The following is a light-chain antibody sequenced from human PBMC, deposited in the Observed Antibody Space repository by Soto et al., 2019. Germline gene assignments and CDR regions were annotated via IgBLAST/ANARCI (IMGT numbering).Light chain of an antibody. V-gene: IGKV3-15*01. CDR2: DAS. Sequence: EIVMTQSPATLSVSPGERATLSCRASQSLNTNLAWYQQKPGKAPRLLIYDASTRASGVPARFSGSGSETEFTLTISRLQSEDFAIYSCQQYDNFKAFGQGTKVDI. CDR1: QSLNTN. J-gene: IGKJ1*01. CDR3: QQYDNFKA.